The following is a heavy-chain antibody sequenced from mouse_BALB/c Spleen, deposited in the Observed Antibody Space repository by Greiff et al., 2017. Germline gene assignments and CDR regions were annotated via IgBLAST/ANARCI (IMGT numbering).Heavy chain of an antibody. Sequence: EVMLVESGGGLVKPGGSLKLSCAASGFTFSSYAMSWVRQSPEKRLEWVAEISSGGSYTYYPDTVTGRFTISRDNAKNTLYLEMSSLRSEDTAMYYCARSRYDYAMDYWGQGTSVTVSS. D-gene: IGHD2-14*01. CDR1: GFTFSSYA. CDR3: ARSRYDYAMDY. J-gene: IGHJ4*01. V-gene: IGHV5-9-4*01. CDR2: ISSGGSYT.